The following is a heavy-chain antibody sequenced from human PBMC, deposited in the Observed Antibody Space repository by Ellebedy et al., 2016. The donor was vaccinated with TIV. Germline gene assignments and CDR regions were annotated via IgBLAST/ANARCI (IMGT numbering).Heavy chain of an antibody. J-gene: IGHJ6*02. CDR2: IKQDGSET. V-gene: IGHV3-7*04. CDR1: GFTSANYG. Sequence: GESLKISCAASGFTSANYGMSWLRQAPGTGLELLANIKQDGSETYYVDSVKGRFTISRDKAKNSLYLQMNPLRVEDTAVYHCARGMRVMPYYYGMDVWGQGTTVTVSS. D-gene: IGHD3-16*01. CDR3: ARGMRVMPYYYGMDV.